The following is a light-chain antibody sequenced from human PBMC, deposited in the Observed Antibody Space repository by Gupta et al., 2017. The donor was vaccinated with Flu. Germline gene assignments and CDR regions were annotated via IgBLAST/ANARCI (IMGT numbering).Light chain of an antibody. V-gene: IGLV2-18*02. CDR3: TSYTSSYTYV. CDR1: SSDVGNYNR. CDR2: EVS. J-gene: IGLJ1*01. Sequence: QSALTRPPSVSGSPGQSVTISCTGTSSDVGNYNRVSWYQQPPDTAPKLMIYEVSNRPSGVPDRFSGSKSGNTASLTISGLQAEDEADYYCTSYTSSYTYVFGTGTKVTVL.